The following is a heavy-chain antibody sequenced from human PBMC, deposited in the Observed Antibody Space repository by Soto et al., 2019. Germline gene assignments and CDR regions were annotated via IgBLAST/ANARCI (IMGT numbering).Heavy chain of an antibody. Sequence: EVQLVESGGGLVQPGGSLRLSCAASGFTFSGSSMHWVRQASGKGLEWVARSRSKANNYATTYAASVKGRFTISRDESKKTTYLQINSLKTEDTAIYYCASLIYDSSNFYDHDYWGQGTLVTVSS. D-gene: IGHD3-22*01. CDR2: SRSKANNYAT. V-gene: IGHV3-73*02. J-gene: IGHJ4*02. CDR3: ASLIYDSSNFYDHDY. CDR1: GFTFSGSS.